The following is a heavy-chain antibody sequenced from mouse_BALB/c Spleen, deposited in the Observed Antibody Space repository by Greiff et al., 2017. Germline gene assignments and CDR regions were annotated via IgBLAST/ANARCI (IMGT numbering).Heavy chain of an antibody. CDR1: GFTFSSYT. D-gene: IGHD3-2*02. Sequence: EVMLVESGGGLVKPGGSLKLSCAASGFTFSSYTMSWVRQTPEKRLEWVASISSGGSTYYPDSVKGRFTISRDNARNILYLQMSSLRSEDTAMYYCARVGTGAMDYWGQGTSVTVSS. CDR3: ARVGTGAMDY. CDR2: ISSGGST. J-gene: IGHJ4*01. V-gene: IGHV5-6-5*01.